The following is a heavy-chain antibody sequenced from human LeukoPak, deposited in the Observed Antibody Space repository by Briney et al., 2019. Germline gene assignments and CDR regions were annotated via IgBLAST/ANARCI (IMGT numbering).Heavy chain of an antibody. D-gene: IGHD3-10*01. CDR2: IYTSGST. Sequence: SETLSLTCTVSGGSISSYYWSWIRQPAGKGLEWIGRIYTSGSTNYNPSLKSRVTMSVDTSKNQFSLKLSSVTAADTAVYYCAREYYGSGNSSPSHSDYWGQGTLVTVS. V-gene: IGHV4-4*07. CDR1: GGSISSYY. J-gene: IGHJ4*02. CDR3: AREYYGSGNSSPSHSDY.